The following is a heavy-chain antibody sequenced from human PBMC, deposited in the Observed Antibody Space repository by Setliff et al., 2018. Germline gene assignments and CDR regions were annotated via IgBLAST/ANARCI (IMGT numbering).Heavy chain of an antibody. CDR1: GYTFTNYG. Sequence: ASVKVSCKASGYTFTNYGINWVRHAPGQGLEWMGWINNYNMNTNYPQKFLGRVTMTTDTSTSTAYMELRSLESDDTAVYYCSRLVRFCIRTSCQRLSGGEFWGQGTLVTVSS. CDR3: SRLVRFCIRTSCQRLSGGEF. CDR2: INNYNMNT. D-gene: IGHD3-3*01. J-gene: IGHJ4*02. V-gene: IGHV1-18*01.